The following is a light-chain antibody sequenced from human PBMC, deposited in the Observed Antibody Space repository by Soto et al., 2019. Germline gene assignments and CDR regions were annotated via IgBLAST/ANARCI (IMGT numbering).Light chain of an antibody. J-gene: IGLJ1*01. V-gene: IGLV2-23*01. CDR1: SSDIGSYNL. CDR3: CSYAGISTYYV. Sequence: QSALTQPASVSGSPGQSITISCTGTSSDIGSYNLVSWYQQHPGNAPKLIIYVGSKRPSGVSNRFSGSKSGNTASLTISGLQAEDEGDYYCCSYAGISTYYVFGTGTKLTVL. CDR2: VGS.